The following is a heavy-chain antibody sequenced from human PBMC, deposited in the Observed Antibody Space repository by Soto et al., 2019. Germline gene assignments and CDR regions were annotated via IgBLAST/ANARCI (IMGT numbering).Heavy chain of an antibody. D-gene: IGHD1-26*01. CDR1: GFSLSTSGMN. J-gene: IGHJ1*01. Sequence: QITLRESGPTVVKPTETLTLTCSFSGFSLSTSGMNVGWIRQPPGKALEWLALIYWNDEKRYSPSLKDRLTITKDTSKHEVVLTLTNMEPVASGTYYFAPRTWELQSAYFQYWGQGTLVKVSS. CDR2: IYWNDEK. V-gene: IGHV2-5*01. CDR3: APRTWELQSAYFQY.